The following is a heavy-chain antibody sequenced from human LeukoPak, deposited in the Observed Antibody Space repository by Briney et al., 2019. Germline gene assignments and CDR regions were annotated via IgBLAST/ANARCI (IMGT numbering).Heavy chain of an antibody. D-gene: IGHD3-3*01. CDR1: GFTFSSYA. CDR2: ISGSGGST. CDR3: AKLASYHDFWSGYYFH. Sequence: GGSLRLSCAASGFTFSSYAMSWVRQAPGKGLEWVSAISGSGGSTYYADSVKGRFTISRDNSKNTLYLQMNSLRAEDTAVYYCAKLASYHDFWSGYYFHWGQGTLVTVSS. V-gene: IGHV3-23*01. J-gene: IGHJ4*02.